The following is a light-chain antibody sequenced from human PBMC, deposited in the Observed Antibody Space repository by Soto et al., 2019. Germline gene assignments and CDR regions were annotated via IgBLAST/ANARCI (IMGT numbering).Light chain of an antibody. Sequence: EIVLTQSPATLSLSPGERATLSCRASQRVSSYLAWYQQKPGQAPRLLIYDASNRATGISARFSGSGSGTDFTLTISSLEPEDFAVYYCQQRSKWPPEVTFGQGTRLEIK. CDR3: QQRSKWPPEVT. J-gene: IGKJ5*01. V-gene: IGKV3-11*01. CDR1: QRVSSY. CDR2: DAS.